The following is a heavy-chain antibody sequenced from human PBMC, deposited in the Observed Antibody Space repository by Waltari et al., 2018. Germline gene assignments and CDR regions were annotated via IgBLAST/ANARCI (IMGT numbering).Heavy chain of an antibody. D-gene: IGHD1-7*01. CDR1: GYTFTGSY. CDR2: INPNSGGT. J-gene: IGHJ4*02. CDR3: ARGRFTGITGTLFGY. Sequence: QVQLVQSGAEVKKPGASVKVSCKASGYTFTGSYMHWVRQAPGQGLEWMGRINPNSGGTNYAQKFQGRVTMTRDTSISTAYMELSRLRSDDTAVYYCARGRFTGITGTLFGYWGQGTLVTVSS. V-gene: IGHV1-2*06.